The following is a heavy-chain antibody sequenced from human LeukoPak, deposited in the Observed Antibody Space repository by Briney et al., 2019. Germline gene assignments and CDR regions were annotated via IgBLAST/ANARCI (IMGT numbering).Heavy chain of an antibody. D-gene: IGHD2-15*01. Sequence: GASVKVSCKASGYTFTGYYMHWVRQAPGQGLEWMGWINPNSGGTNYAQKFQGRVTMTRDTSISTAYMELSRLRSDDTAVYYCATYIGENIVVVVAATTPLLDYWGQGTTVTVSS. CDR2: INPNSGGT. V-gene: IGHV1-2*02. CDR1: GYTFTGYY. CDR3: ATYIGENIVVVVAATTPLLDY. J-gene: IGHJ4*02.